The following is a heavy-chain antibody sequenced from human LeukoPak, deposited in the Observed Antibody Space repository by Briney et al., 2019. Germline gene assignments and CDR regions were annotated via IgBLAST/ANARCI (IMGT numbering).Heavy chain of an antibody. CDR3: ARGGGLLWFGEELVFDY. D-gene: IGHD3-10*01. CDR2: ISWNSGSI. V-gene: IGHV3-9*01. Sequence: GGSLRLSCAASGFIFDDYAMHWVRQAPGKGLEWVSGISWNSGSIGYADSVKGRFTISGDNAKNSLYLQMNSLRAEDTALYYCARGGGLLWFGEELVFDYWGQGTLVTVSS. J-gene: IGHJ4*02. CDR1: GFIFDDYA.